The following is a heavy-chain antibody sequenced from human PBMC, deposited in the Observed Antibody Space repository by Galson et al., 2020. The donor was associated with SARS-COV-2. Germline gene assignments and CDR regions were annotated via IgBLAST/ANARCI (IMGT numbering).Heavy chain of an antibody. Sequence: SESLSLTCTVSGGSISSGGYYWSWIRQHPGKGLEWIGYIYYSGSTYYNPSLKSLVTITVDTSKNQFSLKLSSVTAADTAVYYCARLVVPIWSPGAFDIWGQGTMVTVSS. D-gene: IGHD3-22*01. CDR3: ARLVVPIWSPGAFDI. V-gene: IGHV4-31*01. CDR2: IYYSGST. J-gene: IGHJ3*02. CDR1: GGSISSGGYY.